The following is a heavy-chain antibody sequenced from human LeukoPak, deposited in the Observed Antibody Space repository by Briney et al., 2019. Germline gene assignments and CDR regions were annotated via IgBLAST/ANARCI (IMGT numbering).Heavy chain of an antibody. D-gene: IGHD3-16*01. CDR3: AREASTYVV. CDR2: IIPMGGIA. CDR1: GGTFSSYA. V-gene: IGHV1-69*04. J-gene: IGHJ4*02. Sequence: SVKVSCKASGGTFSSYAISWVRQAPGQGLEWMGRIIPMGGIANYAQKFQGRVTITADKSTSTAYMELSSLRSDDTAVYYCAREASTYVVWGQGTLVTVSS.